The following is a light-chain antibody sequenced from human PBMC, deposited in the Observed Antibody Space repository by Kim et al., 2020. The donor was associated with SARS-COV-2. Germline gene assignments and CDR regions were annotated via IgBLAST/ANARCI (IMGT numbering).Light chain of an antibody. CDR3: QQYGSAPQT. V-gene: IGKV3-20*01. J-gene: IGKJ1*01. Sequence: EIVFTQSPGTLSLSPGERATLSCRASQSVSSSYSAWYQQKPGQAPRLLIYDASSRATGIPDRFSGSGSGTDFTLTISRLEPDDFAVYYCQQYGSAPQTFGQGTKVDIK. CDR2: DAS. CDR1: QSVSSSY.